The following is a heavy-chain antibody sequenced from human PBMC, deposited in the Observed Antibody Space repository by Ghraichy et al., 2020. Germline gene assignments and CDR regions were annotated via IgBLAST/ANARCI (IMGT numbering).Heavy chain of an antibody. Sequence: GGSLRLSCAASGFTFSSYAMSWVRQAPGKGLEWVSAISGSGGSTYYADSVKGRFTISRDNSKNTLYLQMNSLRAEDTAVYYCAKVKVGRYSSSWYNWFDPWGQGTLVTVSS. CDR1: GFTFSSYA. D-gene: IGHD6-13*01. CDR3: AKVKVGRYSSSWYNWFDP. J-gene: IGHJ5*02. V-gene: IGHV3-23*01. CDR2: ISGSGGST.